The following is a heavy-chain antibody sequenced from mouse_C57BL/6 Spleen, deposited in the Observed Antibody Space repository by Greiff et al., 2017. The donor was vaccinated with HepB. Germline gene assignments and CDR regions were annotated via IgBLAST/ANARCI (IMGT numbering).Heavy chain of an antibody. Sequence: QVQLQQPGTELVKPGASVKLSRKASGYTFTSYWMHWVKQRPGQGLEWIGNINPSNGGTNYNEKFKSKATLTVDKSSSTAYMQLSSLTSEDSAVYYCARGDPINWYFDVWGTGTTVTVSS. CDR1: GYTFTSYW. D-gene: IGHD1-3*01. CDR3: ARGDPINWYFDV. CDR2: INPSNGGT. V-gene: IGHV1-53*01. J-gene: IGHJ1*03.